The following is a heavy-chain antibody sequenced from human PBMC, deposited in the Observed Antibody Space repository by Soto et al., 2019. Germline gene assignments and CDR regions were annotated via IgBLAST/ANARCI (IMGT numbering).Heavy chain of an antibody. CDR1: GGTFSSYA. D-gene: IGHD2-2*01. CDR2: IIPVYGTA. Sequence: VQLVQSGAEVKKPGSSVKVSCKASGGTFSSYAISWVRQAPGQGLEWMGGIIPVYGTANYAQKFQGRVRITADESTSTAYMVLSSLRSEDTAVYYCARSQGSSTSLELYYYYCYGMDVWRQGTTVTVSS. CDR3: ARSQGSSTSLELYYYYCYGMDV. J-gene: IGHJ6*02. V-gene: IGHV1-69*01.